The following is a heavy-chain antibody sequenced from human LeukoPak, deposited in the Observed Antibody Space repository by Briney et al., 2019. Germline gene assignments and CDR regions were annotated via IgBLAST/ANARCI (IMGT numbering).Heavy chain of an antibody. CDR1: GFTFSDYY. CDR2: ISGSGTNI. V-gene: IGHV3-11*01. D-gene: IGHD7-27*01. CDR3: ARAGDRGGFDY. J-gene: IGHJ4*02. Sequence: GGSLRLSCAASGFTFSDYYMSWMRQALGEGLGGISYISGSGTNIYYAGSVRGRFIISRDNDKNALYLQMNGLRAEDAAVYFCARAGDRGGFDYWGQGTLVTVSS.